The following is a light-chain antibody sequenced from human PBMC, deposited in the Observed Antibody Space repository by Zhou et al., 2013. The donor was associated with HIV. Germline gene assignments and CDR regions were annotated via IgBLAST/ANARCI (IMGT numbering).Light chain of an antibody. J-gene: IGKJ4*01. CDR3: QQSYSTPRT. CDR2: DAS. CDR1: QDISTN. V-gene: IGKV1-39*01. Sequence: DIQMTQSPPSLSAPIGDGVTISCRASQDISTNLNWYQHKPGKAPRLLIYDASNLETGVPSRFSGSGSGTDFTLTISSLQPEDFATYYCQQSYSTPRTFGGGTKVEIK.